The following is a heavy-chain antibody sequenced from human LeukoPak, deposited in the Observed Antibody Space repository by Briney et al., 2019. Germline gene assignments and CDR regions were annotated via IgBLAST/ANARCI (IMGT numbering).Heavy chain of an antibody. CDR3: AKALSSGSYLYWYFDL. J-gene: IGHJ2*01. CDR2: ISGSGGST. CDR1: GFTFSSYA. V-gene: IGHV3-23*01. Sequence: GGSLRLSCAASGFTFSSYAMSWVRQAPGKGLEWVSAISGSGGSTYYADSVKGWFTISRDNSKNTLYLQMNSLRAEDTAVYYCAKALSSGSYLYWYFDLWGRGTLVTVSS. D-gene: IGHD1-26*01.